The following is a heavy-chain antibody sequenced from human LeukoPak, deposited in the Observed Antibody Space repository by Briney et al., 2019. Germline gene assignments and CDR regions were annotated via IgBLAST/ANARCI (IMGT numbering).Heavy chain of an antibody. CDR2: IYSGGGT. J-gene: IGHJ6*03. CDR1: GFTVSSNY. Sequence: GGSLRLSCAASGFTVSSNYMSWVRQAPGKGLEWVSVIYSGGGTFYADSVKGRFTISRDNSKNTLYLQMNSLRAEDTAVYYCASASYGHYYYYMDVWGKGTTVTVSS. V-gene: IGHV3-53*01. CDR3: ASASYGHYYYYMDV. D-gene: IGHD3-10*01.